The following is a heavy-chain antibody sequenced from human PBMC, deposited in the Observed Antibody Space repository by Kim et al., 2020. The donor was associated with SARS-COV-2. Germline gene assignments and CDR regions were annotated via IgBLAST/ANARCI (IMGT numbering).Heavy chain of an antibody. CDR3: TNTAGALDAYY. Sequence: GGSLRLSCAASGFTFSGSTMHWVRQASGKGLEWVGRIRTQGNNYATAYAASVKGRFTITRDESKNTAYLQMNSLETEETAVYYCTNTAGALDAYYWGQGTLVTVSS. CDR2: IRTQGNNYAT. V-gene: IGHV3-73*01. J-gene: IGHJ4*02. CDR1: GFTFSGST. D-gene: IGHD2-2*02.